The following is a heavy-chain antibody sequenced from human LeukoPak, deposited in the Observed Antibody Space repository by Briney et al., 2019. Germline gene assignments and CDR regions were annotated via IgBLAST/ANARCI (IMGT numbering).Heavy chain of an antibody. V-gene: IGHV3-30*04. CDR1: GFDFSDNA. Sequence: PGGSLRLSCVASGFDFSDNAMHWVRQAPGKGLEWVAVIAYNGNPTIYTHYVKGRFTISRDNSKNTLFLQMDSLTGDDTAVYYCARDPFGGMPDYLDLWGQGTLVTVSS. D-gene: IGHD3-10*01. CDR2: IAYNGNPT. CDR3: ARDPFGGMPDYLDL. J-gene: IGHJ4*02.